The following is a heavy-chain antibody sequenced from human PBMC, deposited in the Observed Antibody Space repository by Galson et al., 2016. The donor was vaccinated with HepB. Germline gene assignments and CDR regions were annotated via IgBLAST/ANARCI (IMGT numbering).Heavy chain of an antibody. CDR2: ISWNSGTI. CDR1: GFTFDDYA. J-gene: IGHJ6*02. CDR3: AKDMSIFGVVITHSGGGLDV. Sequence: SLRLSCAASGFTFDDYAMHWVRQAPGKGLEWISGISWNSGTIIYADSVKDRFTISRDNAKNSLYLQMNSLRAEDTALYYCAKDMSIFGVVITHSGGGLDVWGQGTTVTVSS. V-gene: IGHV3-9*01. D-gene: IGHD3-3*01.